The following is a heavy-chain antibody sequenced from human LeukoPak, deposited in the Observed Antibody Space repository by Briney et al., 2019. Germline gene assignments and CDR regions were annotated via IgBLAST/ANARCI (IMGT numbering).Heavy chain of an antibody. V-gene: IGHV3-21*01. CDR3: ARGAEITIFGGPKERGFDP. CDR1: GFTFSSYS. D-gene: IGHD3-3*01. Sequence: GGSLRLSCAASGFTFSSYSMNWVRQAPGKGLEWVSSISSSSKYIDYVDSVKGRFTISRDNAKNSLYLQMNSLRAEDTAVYYCARGAEITIFGGPKERGFDPWGQGTLVTVSS. CDR2: ISSSSKYI. J-gene: IGHJ5*02.